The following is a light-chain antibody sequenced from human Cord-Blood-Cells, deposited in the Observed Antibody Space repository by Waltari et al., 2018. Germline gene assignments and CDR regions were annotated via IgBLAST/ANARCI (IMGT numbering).Light chain of an antibody. Sequence: DIQMTQSQSSLSASVGDRVTITCQASQDISNYLNWYQQKPGKAPKLLIYDASNLETGVPSRFSGSGSGTDFTCTISSLQPEDIATYYCQQYDNLPLTFGGGTKVQI. CDR3: QQYDNLPLT. CDR2: DAS. V-gene: IGKV1-33*01. CDR1: QDISNY. J-gene: IGKJ4*01.